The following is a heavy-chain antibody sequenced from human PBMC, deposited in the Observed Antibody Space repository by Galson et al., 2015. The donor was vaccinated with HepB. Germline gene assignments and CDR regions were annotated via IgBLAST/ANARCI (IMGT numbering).Heavy chain of an antibody. CDR2: ISYDGSNK. CDR1: GFTFSSYA. D-gene: IGHD6-19*01. V-gene: IGHV3-30-3*01. Sequence: SLRLSCAASGFTFSSYAMHWVRQAPGKGLEWVAVISYDGSNKYYADSVKGRFTISRDNSKNTLYLQMNCLRAEDTAVYYCARDQAKQWLARGNYGMDVWGQGATVTVSS. J-gene: IGHJ6*02. CDR3: ARDQAKQWLARGNYGMDV.